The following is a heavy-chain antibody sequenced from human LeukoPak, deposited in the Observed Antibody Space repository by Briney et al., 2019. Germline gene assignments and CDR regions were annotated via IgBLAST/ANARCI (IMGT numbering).Heavy chain of an antibody. CDR2: ISSSGSTI. D-gene: IGHD3-3*01. Sequence: GGSLRLSCAASGFTFSSYEMNWVRQAPGKGLEWVSYISSSGSTIYYADSVKGRFTISRDNAKNTLYLQMNSLRAEDTAVYYCARGFWAYDFWSGYSTGPFDIWGQGTMVTVSS. CDR1: GFTFSSYE. CDR3: ARGFWAYDFWSGYSTGPFDI. J-gene: IGHJ3*02. V-gene: IGHV3-48*03.